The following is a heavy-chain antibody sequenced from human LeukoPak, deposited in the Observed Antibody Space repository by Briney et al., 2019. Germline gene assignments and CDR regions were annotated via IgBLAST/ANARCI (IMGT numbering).Heavy chain of an antibody. Sequence: SETLSLTCAVSGGAISSYHWSWIRQPAGKGLEWIGSIYSSGSTSYNPSLKSRVTMSVDTSKKQFSLKLSSVTAADTAVYYCARGRGHSYGDPSYYYYYYYMDVWGKGTTVTVSS. CDR2: IYSSGST. D-gene: IGHD5-18*01. CDR1: GGAISSYH. V-gene: IGHV4-4*07. J-gene: IGHJ6*03. CDR3: ARGRGHSYGDPSYYYYYYYMDV.